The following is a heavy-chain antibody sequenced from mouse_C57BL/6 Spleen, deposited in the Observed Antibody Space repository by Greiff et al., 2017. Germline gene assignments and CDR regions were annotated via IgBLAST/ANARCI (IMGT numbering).Heavy chain of an antibody. Sequence: EVKLMESGGDLVKPGGSLKLSCAASGFTFSSYGMSWVRQTPDKRLEWVATISSGGSYTYYPDSVKGRFTISRDNAKNTLYLQMSSLKSEDTAMYYCARHKTSYGNYGNFDYWGQGTTLTVSS. J-gene: IGHJ2*01. V-gene: IGHV5-6*01. CDR2: ISSGGSYT. D-gene: IGHD2-1*01. CDR1: GFTFSSYG. CDR3: ARHKTSYGNYGNFDY.